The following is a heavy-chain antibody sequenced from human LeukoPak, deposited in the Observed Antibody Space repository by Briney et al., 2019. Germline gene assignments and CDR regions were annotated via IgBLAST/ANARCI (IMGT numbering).Heavy chain of an antibody. CDR1: GFTFSSYA. CDR3: AKDLSHYYDSSGCGY. Sequence: PGGSLRLSCAASGFTFSSYAMSWVRQAPGKGLEWVSAISGSGGSTYYADSVKGRFTISRDNSKNTLYLQMNSLRAEDTAVYYCAKDLSHYYDSSGCGYWGQGTLVTVSS. CDR2: ISGSGGST. J-gene: IGHJ4*02. D-gene: IGHD3-22*01. V-gene: IGHV3-23*01.